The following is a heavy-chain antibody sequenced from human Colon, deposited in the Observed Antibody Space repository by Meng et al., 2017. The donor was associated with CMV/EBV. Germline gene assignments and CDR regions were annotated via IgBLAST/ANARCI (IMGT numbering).Heavy chain of an antibody. CDR3: ARDLGGDYFDY. V-gene: IGHV4-59*01. J-gene: IGHJ4*02. Sequence: ESLKISCTVSGDSITSSFWSWIRQPPGKGLEWIGYIYHSGTTNYNPSLKSRVTMSLDTSQNQFSLRLTSVTAADTAVYYCARDLGGDYFDYWGQGTLVTVSS. D-gene: IGHD3-16*01. CDR1: GDSITSSF. CDR2: IYHSGTT.